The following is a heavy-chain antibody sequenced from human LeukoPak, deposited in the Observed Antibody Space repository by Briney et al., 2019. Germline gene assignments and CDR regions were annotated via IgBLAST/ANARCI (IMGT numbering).Heavy chain of an antibody. CDR2: TNHSGST. CDR3: ARDLYSSSWFDY. Sequence: SETLSLTCAVYGGSFSGYYWSWIRQPPGKGLEWIGETNHSGSTNYNPSLKSRVTISVDTSKNQFSLKLSSVTAADTAVYYCARDLYSSSWFDYWGQGTLVTVSS. D-gene: IGHD6-13*01. V-gene: IGHV4-34*01. CDR1: GGSFSGYY. J-gene: IGHJ4*02.